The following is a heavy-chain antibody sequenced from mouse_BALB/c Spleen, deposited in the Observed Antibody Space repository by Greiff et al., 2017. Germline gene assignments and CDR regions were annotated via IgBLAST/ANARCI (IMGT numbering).Heavy chain of an antibody. Sequence: EVKLMESGGGLVQPGGSLKLSCAASGFTFSSYGMSWVRQTPDKRLELVATINSNGGSTYYPDSVKGRFTISRDNAKNTLYLQMSSLKSEDTAMYYCAREDDYYAMDYWGQGTSVTVSS. J-gene: IGHJ4*01. CDR3: AREDDYYAMDY. CDR1: GFTFSSYG. CDR2: INSNGGST. V-gene: IGHV5-6-3*01.